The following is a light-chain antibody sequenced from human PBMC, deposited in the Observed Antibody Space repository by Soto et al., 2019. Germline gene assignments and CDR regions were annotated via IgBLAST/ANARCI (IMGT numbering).Light chain of an antibody. V-gene: IGLV2-14*01. CDR3: SSYTSSSTRL. Sequence: QSALTQPASVSGSPGQSITISCTGTSSDVGGYNFVSWYQQYPGKAPKLMIYDVTNRPSGVSNRFSGSKSGNTASLTISGLRAEDEADYYCSSYTSSSTRLFGGGTKVTVL. CDR2: DVT. CDR1: SSDVGGYNF. J-gene: IGLJ2*01.